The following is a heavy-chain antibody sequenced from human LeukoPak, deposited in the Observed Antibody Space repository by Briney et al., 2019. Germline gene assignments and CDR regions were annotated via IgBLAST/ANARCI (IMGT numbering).Heavy chain of an antibody. CDR3: AKVLSGELLPPDX. CDR1: GFTFSSYS. D-gene: IGHD1-26*01. Sequence: PGGSLRLSCAASGFTFSSYSMNWVRQAPGKGLEWVSSISSSSSYIYYADSVKGRFTISRDNAKNSLYLQMNSLRAEDTAVYYCAKVLSGELLPPDXXXQGTLVTVSS. J-gene: IGHJ4*02. CDR2: ISSSSSYI. V-gene: IGHV3-21*04.